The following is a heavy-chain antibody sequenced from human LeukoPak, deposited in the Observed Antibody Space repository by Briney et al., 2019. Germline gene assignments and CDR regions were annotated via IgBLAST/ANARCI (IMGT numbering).Heavy chain of an antibody. CDR1: GFTFSSYA. Sequence: GRSLRLSCAASGFTFSSYAMHWVRQAPGKGLEWVAVISYDGSNKYYADSVKGRFTISRDNSKNTLYLQMNSLRAEDTAVYYCARGAVHGEYFDYWGQGTLVTVPS. CDR3: ARGAVHGEYFDY. CDR2: ISYDGSNK. D-gene: IGHD3-10*01. J-gene: IGHJ4*02. V-gene: IGHV3-30*04.